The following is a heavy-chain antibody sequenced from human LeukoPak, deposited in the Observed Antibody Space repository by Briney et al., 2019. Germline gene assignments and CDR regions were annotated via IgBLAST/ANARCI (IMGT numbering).Heavy chain of an antibody. CDR3: ARVDDYVFAFDI. CDR1: GDSVSSNTAA. V-gene: IGHV6-1*01. J-gene: IGHJ3*02. D-gene: IGHD4-17*01. Sequence: SQTLSLTCAISGDSVSSNTAAWNWIRQSPSRGLEWLGRTYYRSMWYNDYALSVKSRITINPDTSKNQFSLQLNSVTPEDTAVYYCARVDDYVFAFDIWGQGTMVTVSS. CDR2: TYYRSMWYN.